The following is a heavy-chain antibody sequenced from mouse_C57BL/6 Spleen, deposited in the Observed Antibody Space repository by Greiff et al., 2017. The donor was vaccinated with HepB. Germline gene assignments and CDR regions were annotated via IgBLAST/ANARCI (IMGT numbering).Heavy chain of an antibody. CDR1: GFTFSDYY. CDR3: ARTLGRYAMDY. D-gene: IGHD4-1*01. Sequence: EVKLMESEGGLVQPGRSMKLSCTASGFTFSDYYMAWVRQVPEKGLEWVANINYDGSSTYYLDSLKSRFNISRDNAKNILYLQMSSLKSEDTATYYCARTLGRYAMDYWGQGTSVTVSS. V-gene: IGHV5-16*01. CDR2: INYDGSST. J-gene: IGHJ4*01.